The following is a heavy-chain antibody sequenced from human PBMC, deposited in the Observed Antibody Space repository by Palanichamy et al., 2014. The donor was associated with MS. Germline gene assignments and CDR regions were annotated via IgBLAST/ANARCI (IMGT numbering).Heavy chain of an antibody. CDR2: INPSTVIT. V-gene: IGHV1-46*01. J-gene: IGHJ4*02. D-gene: IGHD6-6*01. CDR3: ARGYGLYSSSSGRIDY. Sequence: PGQGLEWMGIINPSTVITSYAQKFQGRVTMTRDTSTSTVYMELNSLRSEDTAMYYCARGYGLYSSSSGRIDYWGQGTLVTVSS.